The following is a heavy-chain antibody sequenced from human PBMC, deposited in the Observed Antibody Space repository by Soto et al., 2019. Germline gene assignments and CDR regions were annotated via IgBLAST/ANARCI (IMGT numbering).Heavy chain of an antibody. CDR2: INPSGGST. CDR1: PYPFTSYY. V-gene: IGHV1-46*01. CDR3: ARPLGAAGLDFDY. D-gene: IGHD6-13*01. J-gene: IGHJ4*02. Sequence: GSGKVSSKASPYPFTSYYMHLVRQAPGQGLEWMGIINPSGGSTSYAQKFQGRVTMTRDTSTSTVCMELSSLRSEDTAVYYCARPLGAAGLDFDYWGQGTLVTVS.